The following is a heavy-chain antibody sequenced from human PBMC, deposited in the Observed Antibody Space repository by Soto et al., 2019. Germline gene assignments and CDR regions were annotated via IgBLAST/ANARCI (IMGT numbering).Heavy chain of an antibody. CDR3: AKGDDYGERGGWFDP. V-gene: IGHV4-4*02. Sequence: QVQLQESGPGLVKPSGTLSLTCAVSGDSITRVNWWSWVRQAPGKGLEWIGEIYHSGSTNYNPSLKRRVSISVDTCNDLFSLILTSVTAADTAVYYCAKGDDYGERGGWFDPWGQGTRVTVSS. CDR1: GDSITRVNW. CDR2: IYHSGST. D-gene: IGHD4-17*01. J-gene: IGHJ5*02.